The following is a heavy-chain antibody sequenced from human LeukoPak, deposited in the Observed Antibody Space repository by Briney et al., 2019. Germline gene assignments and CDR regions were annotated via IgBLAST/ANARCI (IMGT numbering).Heavy chain of an antibody. D-gene: IGHD4-17*01. J-gene: IGHJ4*02. CDR1: GDSFSSGGYY. Sequence: SETLSLTCNVSGDSFSSGGYYWSWIRQPPGKGLEWIGYIYHTGSMYYNPSLKSRVTISVDTSKNQFSLKLSSVTAADTAVYYCARDRGLYGDSSFDYWGQGTLVTVSS. CDR3: ARDRGLYGDSSFDY. V-gene: IGHV4-31*02. CDR2: IYHTGSM.